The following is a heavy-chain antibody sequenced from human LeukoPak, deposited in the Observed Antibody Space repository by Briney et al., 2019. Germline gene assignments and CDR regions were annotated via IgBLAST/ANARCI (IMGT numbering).Heavy chain of an antibody. V-gene: IGHV3-7*03. CDR1: GFTFSSYW. J-gene: IGHJ4*02. D-gene: IGHD2-2*02. CDR3: AREQYCSSTSCYTSFDY. Sequence: GGSLRLSCAASGFTFSSYWMSWVRQAPRKGLEWVANIKQDGSEKYYVDSVKGRFTISRDNAKNSLYLQMNSLRAEDTAVYYCAREQYCSSTSCYTSFDYWGQGTLVTVSS. CDR2: IKQDGSEK.